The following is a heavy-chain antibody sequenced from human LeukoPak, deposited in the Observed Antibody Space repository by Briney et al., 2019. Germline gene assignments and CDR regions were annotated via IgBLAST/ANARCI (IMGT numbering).Heavy chain of an antibody. J-gene: IGHJ4*02. V-gene: IGHV3-30*02. CDR3: ASLYYGDYDY. D-gene: IGHD4-17*01. CDR2: IRYDGSNK. Sequence: GGSLRLSCAASGFTFSSYGMHCVRQAPGKGLEWVAFIRYDGSNKYYADSVKGRFTISRDNSKNTLYLQMNSLRAEDTAVYYCASLYYGDYDYWGQGTLVTVSS. CDR1: GFTFSSYG.